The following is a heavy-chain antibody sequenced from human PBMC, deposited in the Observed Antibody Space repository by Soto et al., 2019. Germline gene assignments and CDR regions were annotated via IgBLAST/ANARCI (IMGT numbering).Heavy chain of an antibody. J-gene: IGHJ4*02. CDR3: ARGSTRATFYYFAY. V-gene: IGHV1-3*01. Sequence: QRLEWMGWINDDNGNTKYSQKFQGRVTITRDTSASTAYMELSSLISEDTAVYYCARGSTRATFYYFAYWRQGTLVTVSS. CDR2: INDDNGNT. D-gene: IGHD3-16*01.